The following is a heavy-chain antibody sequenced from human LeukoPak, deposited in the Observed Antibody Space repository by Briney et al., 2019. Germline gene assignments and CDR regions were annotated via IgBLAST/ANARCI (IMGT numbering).Heavy chain of an antibody. CDR1: GFTFTSSA. V-gene: IGHV1-58*01. J-gene: IGHJ4*02. CDR2: IVVVSGNT. Sequence: EASVKASCKASGFTFTSSAVQWVRQARGQRLEWLGWIVVVSGNTNYAQKFQERVTITRDMSTSTAYMELSSLRSEDTAVYYCAADGVQWGSSSSNPIPFDYWGQGTLVTVSS. D-gene: IGHD6-6*01. CDR3: AADGVQWGSSSSNPIPFDY.